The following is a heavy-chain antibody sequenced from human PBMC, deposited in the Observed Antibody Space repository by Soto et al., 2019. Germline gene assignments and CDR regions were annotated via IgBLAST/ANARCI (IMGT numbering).Heavy chain of an antibody. CDR2: IYYSGST. CDR1: GGSISSSSYY. J-gene: IGHJ5*02. Sequence: SETLSLTCTVSGGSISSSSYYWGWIRQPPGKGLEWIGSIYYSGSTYYNPSLKSRVTISVETSNNQFSLKLSSVTAADTAVYYCARVLGAHAAYSSSRYFWFDPCGHGTELTVSS. CDR3: ARVLGAHAAYSSSRYFWFDP. D-gene: IGHD6-13*01. V-gene: IGHV4-39*07.